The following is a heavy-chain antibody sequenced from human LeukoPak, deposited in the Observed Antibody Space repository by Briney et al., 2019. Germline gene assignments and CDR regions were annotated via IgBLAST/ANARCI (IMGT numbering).Heavy chain of an antibody. Sequence: SETLSLTCAVYGGSFSGYYWSWIRQPPGKGLEWIGEINHSGSTNYNPSLKSRVTTSVDTSKNQFSLKLSSVTAADTAVYYCATVSRGYFDYWGQGTLVTVSS. CDR3: ATVSRGYFDY. V-gene: IGHV4-34*01. D-gene: IGHD2-8*01. CDR1: GGSFSGYY. J-gene: IGHJ4*02. CDR2: INHSGST.